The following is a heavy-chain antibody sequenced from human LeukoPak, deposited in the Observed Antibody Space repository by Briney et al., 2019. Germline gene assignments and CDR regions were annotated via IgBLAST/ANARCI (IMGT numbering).Heavy chain of an antibody. Sequence: GGSLRLSCAASGFPLSSYWMSWVRQAPGKGLEWWPNIKQNESEQYNVYSVKGRFTISRDNAKNSLYLQMNSLRAEDTAVYYCARGKRITMVRGVTKYYYYYYGMDVWGKGTTVTVSS. CDR3: ARGKRITMVRGVTKYYYYYYGMDV. CDR2: IKQNESEQ. CDR1: GFPLSSYW. V-gene: IGHV3-7*03. J-gene: IGHJ6*04. D-gene: IGHD3-10*01.